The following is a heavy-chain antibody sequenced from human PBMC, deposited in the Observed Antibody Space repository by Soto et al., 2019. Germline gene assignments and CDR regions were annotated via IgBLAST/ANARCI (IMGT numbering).Heavy chain of an antibody. Sequence: QLQLQESGSGLLKPSQTLSLNCSVSGDSISSGGLSWNWLRQSPGRGLEWIGYIYYPGLTYYNPSLKSRVYMSLDSSENQVSLSLSSVPAADSAVYYCDRGKRSKTATAGTGWFAPWGPGTLVTVSS. CDR3: DRGKRSKTATAGTGWFAP. D-gene: IGHD6-13*01. CDR2: IYYPGLT. V-gene: IGHV4-30-2*06. CDR1: GDSISSGGLS. J-gene: IGHJ5*02.